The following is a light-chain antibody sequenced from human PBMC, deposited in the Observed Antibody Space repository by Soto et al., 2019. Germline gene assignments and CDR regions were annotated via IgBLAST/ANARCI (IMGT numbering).Light chain of an antibody. Sequence: DIVMTQSPDSLAVSLGERATIDCKSSQSLFYSPNNKNYLAWYQQKPGQPPKLLIYWASTRESGVPDRFTGSGSGTDFTLTISSLQAEDVAVYYCQQYYDAPQTFGRGTKVEIK. V-gene: IGKV4-1*01. J-gene: IGKJ1*01. CDR2: WAS. CDR3: QQYYDAPQT. CDR1: QSLFYSPNNKNY.